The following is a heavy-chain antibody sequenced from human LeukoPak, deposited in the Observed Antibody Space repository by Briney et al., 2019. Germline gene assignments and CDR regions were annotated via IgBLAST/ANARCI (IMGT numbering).Heavy chain of an antibody. CDR3: AKDLYYDSRGPSV. Sequence: PGGSLRLSCAGSGFTFSTYGMHWVRQAPGKGLEWVAVISHDGSNRYYGDSVKGRFTISRDNSKNTLHLQMSSLRAEDTAVYYCAKDLYYDSRGPSVWGQGPLVTVSS. J-gene: IGHJ4*02. D-gene: IGHD3-22*01. CDR1: GFTFSTYG. CDR2: ISHDGSNR. V-gene: IGHV3-30*18.